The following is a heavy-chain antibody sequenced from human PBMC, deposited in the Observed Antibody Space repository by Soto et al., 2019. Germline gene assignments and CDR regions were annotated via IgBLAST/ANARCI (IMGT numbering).Heavy chain of an antibody. J-gene: IGHJ6*02. CDR3: ARDVRAAGYYYGMDV. CDR1: GFTLNDYS. Sequence: EVHLVESGGGLVQPGGSLRLSCAASGFTLNDYSMNWVRQAAGKGPEWVSYISSSSYTIYYADSVKGRFTISRDNARNSLYLQMNSLRDEDTAVYYCARDVRAAGYYYGMDVWGQGTTVTVSS. V-gene: IGHV3-48*02. CDR2: ISSSSYTI.